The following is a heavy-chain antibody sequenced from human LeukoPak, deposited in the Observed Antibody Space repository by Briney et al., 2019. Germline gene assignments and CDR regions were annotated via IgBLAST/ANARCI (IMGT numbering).Heavy chain of an antibody. CDR1: GGTFSSYA. CDR3: ARGVLEQQLIFDY. CDR2: IIPILGIA. J-gene: IGHJ4*02. V-gene: IGHV1-69*04. D-gene: IGHD6-13*01. Sequence: SVKVSCKASGGTFSSYAISWVRQAPGQGLEWMGRIIPILGIANYAQKFQGRVTITADKSTSTAYMELSSLRSEDTAEYYCARGVLEQQLIFDYWGQGTLVTVSS.